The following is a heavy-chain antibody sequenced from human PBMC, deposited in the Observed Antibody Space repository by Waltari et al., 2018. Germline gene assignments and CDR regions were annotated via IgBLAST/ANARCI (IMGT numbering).Heavy chain of an antibody. CDR1: GYSISSDYY. V-gene: IGHV4-38-2*02. CDR3: ARDSAWTSSGADY. CDR2: IYRSGSP. D-gene: IGHD2-2*01. Sequence: QVQLQESGPGLVKPSETLSLTCDVSGYSISSDYYWTWIRQPPGKGLEWIGSIYRSGSPWYSPSLKSRVTISMDTSKNQFFLNLSPVTAADTAVYYCARDSAWTSSGADYWGQGTQVSVSS. J-gene: IGHJ4*02.